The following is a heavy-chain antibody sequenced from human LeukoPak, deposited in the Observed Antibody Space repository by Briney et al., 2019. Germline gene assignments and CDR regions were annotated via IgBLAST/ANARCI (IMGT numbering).Heavy chain of an antibody. D-gene: IGHD3-16*02. CDR3: ARDTRGYHDY. CDR2: ISSRDSTI. J-gene: IGHJ4*02. CDR1: GFTFSSSE. V-gene: IGHV3-48*03. Sequence: PGGSLRLSCAASGFTFSSSEMNWVRQAPGKGLEWVSYISSRDSTISYADSVKGRFTISRDNAKNSLYLQMSGLRAEDTAVYYCARDTRGYHDYWGQGTLVTVSS.